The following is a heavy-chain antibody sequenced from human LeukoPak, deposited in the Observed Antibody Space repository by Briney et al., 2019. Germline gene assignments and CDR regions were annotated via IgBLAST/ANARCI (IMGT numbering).Heavy chain of an antibody. CDR3: ARESSDDAFDI. Sequence: ASLKVSCKASGYTFTGYYMHWVREAPRQGLEWMGGINPNSGGTNYAQKFQGRVTMTRETSISTAYMELSRLRSDDTAVYYCARESSDDAFDIWGQGTMVTVSS. D-gene: IGHD6-6*01. CDR2: INPNSGGT. CDR1: GYTFTGYY. J-gene: IGHJ3*02. V-gene: IGHV1-2*02.